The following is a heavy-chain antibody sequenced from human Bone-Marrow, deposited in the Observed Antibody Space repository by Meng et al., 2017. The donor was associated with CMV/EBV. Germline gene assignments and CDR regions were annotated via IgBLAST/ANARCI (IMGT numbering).Heavy chain of an antibody. Sequence: ASVMVSCRASGYTFTGYYMHWVRQAPGQGLEWMGWINPNSGGTNYAEKFQGRVTMTRDTSISTAYMELSRLRSADTAVYYYARGGAIVVVPAAIDYWGQGTLVTVSS. J-gene: IGHJ4*02. CDR1: GYTFTGYY. CDR2: INPNSGGT. CDR3: ARGGAIVVVPAAIDY. D-gene: IGHD2-2*01. V-gene: IGHV1-2*02.